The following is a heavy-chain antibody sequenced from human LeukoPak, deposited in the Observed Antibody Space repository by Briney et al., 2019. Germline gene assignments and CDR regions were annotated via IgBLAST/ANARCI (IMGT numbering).Heavy chain of an antibody. CDR2: ISGSGGGI. CDR1: GFTFSNYA. V-gene: IGHV3-23*01. CDR3: AKAYGSGSNGVYHFDY. Sequence: GRSLRLSCAASGFTFSNYAMTWVRRAPGKGLEWVSVISGSGGGIYYADFVKGRFTISRDNSKNTLYLQMNSLRVEDTAAYYCAKAYGSGSNGVYHFDYWGQGTLVTVSS. J-gene: IGHJ4*02. D-gene: IGHD3-10*01.